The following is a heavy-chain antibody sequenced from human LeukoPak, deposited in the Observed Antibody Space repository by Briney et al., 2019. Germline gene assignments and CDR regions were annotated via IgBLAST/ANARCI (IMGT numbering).Heavy chain of an antibody. V-gene: IGHV1-3*01. Sequence: ASVKVSCKASGYTFTSYAMHWVRQAPGQRLEWMGWINAGNGNTKYSQKFQGRVTMTTDTSTSTAYMELRSLRSDDTAVYYCARVGIYSSYDYWGQGTLVTVSS. CDR2: INAGNGNT. J-gene: IGHJ4*02. D-gene: IGHD6-6*01. CDR3: ARVGIYSSYDY. CDR1: GYTFTSYA.